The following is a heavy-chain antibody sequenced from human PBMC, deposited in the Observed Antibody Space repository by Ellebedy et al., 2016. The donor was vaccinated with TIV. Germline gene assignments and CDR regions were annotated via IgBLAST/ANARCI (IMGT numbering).Heavy chain of an antibody. CDR1: GFTFSSYA. CDR2: ISYDGSNK. Sequence: GESLKISXAASGFTFSSYAMHWVRQAPGKGLEWVAVISYDGSNKYYADSVKGRFTISRDNSKNTLYLQMNSLRAEDTAVYYCARDSLTMVRGVFDYWGQGTLVTVSS. CDR3: ARDSLTMVRGVFDY. D-gene: IGHD3-10*01. V-gene: IGHV3-30*04. J-gene: IGHJ4*02.